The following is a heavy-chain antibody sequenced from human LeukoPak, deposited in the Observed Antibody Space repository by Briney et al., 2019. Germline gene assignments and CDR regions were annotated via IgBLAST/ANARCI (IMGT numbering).Heavy chain of an antibody. J-gene: IGHJ4*02. Sequence: GSLRLSCAASGFTVSSNYMSWVRQAPGKGLEWIGYIYYSGSTNYNPSLKSRVTISVDTSKNQFSLKLSSVTAADTAVYYCARRRGYSGYEVDYWGQGTLVTVSS. CDR2: IYYSGST. CDR3: ARRRGYSGYEVDY. D-gene: IGHD5-12*01. CDR1: GFTVSSNY. V-gene: IGHV4-59*08.